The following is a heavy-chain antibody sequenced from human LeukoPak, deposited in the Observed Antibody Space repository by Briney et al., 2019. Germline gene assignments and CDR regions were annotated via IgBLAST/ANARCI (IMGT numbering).Heavy chain of an antibody. V-gene: IGHV3-30*04. CDR1: GFTFSSYA. J-gene: IGHJ6*03. D-gene: IGHD1-26*01. CDR2: ISYDGSNK. CDR3: AREVRGSTYYYYYYMDV. Sequence: GGSLRLSCAASGFTFSSYAMHWVRQAPGKGLEWVAVISYDGSNKYYTDSVKGRFTISRDNSKNTLYLQMNSLRAEDTAVYYCAREVRGSTYYYYYYMDVWGKGTTVTVSS.